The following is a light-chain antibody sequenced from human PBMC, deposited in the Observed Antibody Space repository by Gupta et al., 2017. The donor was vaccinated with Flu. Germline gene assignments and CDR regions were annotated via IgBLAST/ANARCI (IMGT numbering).Light chain of an antibody. V-gene: IGLV6-57*01. CDR3: QSLGSTGV. Sequence: TVNISCTRSSGSIARNYVQWYQQRPGRSHTPLIYADNRRPAGVPNRFSGSMDGNSTSLSITNPGLEGEDEDYYYSQSLGSTGVFGGGTRLTVL. J-gene: IGLJ2*01. CDR1: SGSIARNY. CDR2: ADN.